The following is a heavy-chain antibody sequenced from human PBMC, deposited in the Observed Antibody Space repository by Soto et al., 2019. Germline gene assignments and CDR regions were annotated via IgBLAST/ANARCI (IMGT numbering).Heavy chain of an antibody. J-gene: IGHJ4*01. Sequence: PGGSLRLSCAASGFTFSSYWMHWVRQAPGKGLVWVSRINSDGSSTSYADSVKGRFTISRDNAKNTLYLQMNSLRAEDTAVYYCASGMVRGVPHDYWGHGTLVTVSS. V-gene: IGHV3-74*01. D-gene: IGHD3-10*01. CDR2: INSDGSST. CDR3: ASGMVRGVPHDY. CDR1: GFTFSSYW.